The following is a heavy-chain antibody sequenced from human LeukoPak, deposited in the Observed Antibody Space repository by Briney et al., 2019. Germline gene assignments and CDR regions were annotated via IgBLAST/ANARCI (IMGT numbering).Heavy chain of an antibody. CDR3: ASQKFDY. Sequence: PSETLSLTCAASGGSFSGYYWSWIRQPPGKGLEWVGEINHSGSTNYNPSLKSRVTISVDTSKNQFSLKLSSVTAADTAVYYCASQKFDYWGQGTLVTVSS. CDR2: INHSGST. CDR1: GGSFSGYY. V-gene: IGHV4-34*01. J-gene: IGHJ4*02.